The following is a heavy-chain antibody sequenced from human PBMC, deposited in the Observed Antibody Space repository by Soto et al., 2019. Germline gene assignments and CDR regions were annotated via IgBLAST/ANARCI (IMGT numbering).Heavy chain of an antibody. Sequence: GESLKISCKGSGYSFTSYWISWVRQMPGKGLEWMGRIDPSDSYTNYSPSFQGHVTISADKSISTAYLQWSSLKASDTAVYYCARDTYDILTGSKYGMDVWGQGTTVTVSS. V-gene: IGHV5-10-1*01. CDR3: ARDTYDILTGSKYGMDV. CDR2: IDPSDSYT. D-gene: IGHD3-9*01. CDR1: GYSFTSYW. J-gene: IGHJ6*02.